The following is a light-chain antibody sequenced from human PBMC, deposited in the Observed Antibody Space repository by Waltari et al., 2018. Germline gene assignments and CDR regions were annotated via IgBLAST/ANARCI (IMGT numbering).Light chain of an antibody. J-gene: IGLJ1*01. V-gene: IGLV2-11*01. Sequence: QSALTQPRSVSGSPGQSVTISCTGTSSDVGGYNYVSWYQQHPGKAPTLMIYDVSKRPAGVPDRFSGSKSGNTASLTISGLQAEDEADYYCCSYAGSYTYVFGTGTKVTVL. CDR1: SSDVGGYNY. CDR2: DVS. CDR3: CSYAGSYTYV.